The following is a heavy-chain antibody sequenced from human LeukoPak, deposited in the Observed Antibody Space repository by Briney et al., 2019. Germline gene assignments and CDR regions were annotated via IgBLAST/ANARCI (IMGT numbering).Heavy chain of an antibody. D-gene: IGHD6-19*01. Sequence: PGESLQISCKGSGYTFATSWIAWVRQMPGKGLEWVGIIYPGDSDTRYSPSFEGQVTISADTSISTAYLQWSSLKASDTAMYYCARHSFSGAVAGFRGVGYYSGMDVWGQGTTVTVSS. CDR1: GYTFATSW. CDR3: ARHSFSGAVAGFRGVGYYSGMDV. V-gene: IGHV5-51*01. CDR2: IYPGDSDT. J-gene: IGHJ6*02.